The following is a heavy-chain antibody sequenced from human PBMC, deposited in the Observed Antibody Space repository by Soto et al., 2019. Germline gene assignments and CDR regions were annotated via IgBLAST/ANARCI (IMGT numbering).Heavy chain of an antibody. CDR1: GFSFGDYA. CDR3: AKSTGGTANGLDV. V-gene: IGHV3-9*01. CDR2: ISWKSASI. J-gene: IGHJ6*02. Sequence: MQLVESGGDLVQPGRSLRLSCAASGFSFGDYAMHWVRQAPGKGLEWVSGISWKSASIGYVDSVKGRFIISRDNAKNSLYLQLNSLRAEDTALYYCAKSTGGTANGLDVWGQGTTVTVSS. D-gene: IGHD2-8*02.